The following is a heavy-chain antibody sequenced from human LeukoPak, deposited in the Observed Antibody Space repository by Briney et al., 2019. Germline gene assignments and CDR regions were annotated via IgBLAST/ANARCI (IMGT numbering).Heavy chain of an antibody. D-gene: IGHD2-15*01. V-gene: IGHV3-23*01. Sequence: GGSLRLSCAASGFTFSSYAMSWVRQAPGKGLEWVSAISGSGGSTYYADSVKGRFTISRDNSKNTLYLQMNSLRAEDTAVYYCAREVGYCSSECYYYMDVWGKGTTVTVSS. CDR3: AREVGYCSSECYYYMDV. CDR2: ISGSGGST. J-gene: IGHJ6*03. CDR1: GFTFSSYA.